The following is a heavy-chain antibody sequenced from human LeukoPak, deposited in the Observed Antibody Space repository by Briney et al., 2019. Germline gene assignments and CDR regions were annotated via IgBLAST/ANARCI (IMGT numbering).Heavy chain of an antibody. CDR2: IYYSGST. D-gene: IGHD6-19*01. CDR3: ARLIDSSGWYVIDS. J-gene: IGHJ4*02. CDR1: GGSISSHYY. Sequence: SETLSLTCTVSGGSISSHYYWIWIRQPPGKGLEWIGSIYYSGSTYYNPSLKSRVTISVDTSKNQFSLKLSSVTAADTAVYYCARLIDSSGWYVIDSWGQGTLVSVSS. V-gene: IGHV4-39*07.